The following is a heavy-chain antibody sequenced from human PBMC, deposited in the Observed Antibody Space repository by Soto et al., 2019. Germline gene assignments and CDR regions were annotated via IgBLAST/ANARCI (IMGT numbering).Heavy chain of an antibody. CDR3: ARGGSGDIVVVAAIDY. Sequence: QVQLQESGPGLVKPSQTLSLTCSVSGGSISSGDYYWSWVRPHPGQGLEWIGYIFYSGSTYYNPSLKRRVTISVDTSKNQFSLKLSSVTAADTAVYYCARGGSGDIVVVAAIDYWGQGTLVTVSS. J-gene: IGHJ4*02. CDR2: IFYSGST. V-gene: IGHV4-31*03. D-gene: IGHD2-15*01. CDR1: GGSISSGDYY.